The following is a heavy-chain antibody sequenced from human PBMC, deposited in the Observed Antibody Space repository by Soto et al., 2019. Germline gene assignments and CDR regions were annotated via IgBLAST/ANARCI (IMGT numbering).Heavy chain of an antibody. CDR2: ISGSGGST. J-gene: IGHJ6*02. Sequence: GGPLRLSCAASGFTFSSYAMSWVRQAPGKGLEWVSAISGSGGSTYYADSVKGRFTISRDNSKNTLYLQMNSLRAEDTAVYYCAKPFARSSWYSYYYYGMDVWGQGTTVTVSS. CDR1: GFTFSSYA. V-gene: IGHV3-23*01. D-gene: IGHD6-13*01. CDR3: AKPFARSSWYSYYYYGMDV.